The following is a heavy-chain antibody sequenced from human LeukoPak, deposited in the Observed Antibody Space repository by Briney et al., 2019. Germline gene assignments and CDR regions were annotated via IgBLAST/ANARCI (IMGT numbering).Heavy chain of an antibody. CDR2: IYHSGNT. Sequence: SETLSLTCAVSGDSINSSNWWNWVRQPPGQGLEWIAEIYHSGNTNYNPSLKSRVAISLDKSSNHFSLRLTSVTAADTAMYFCVREEMPGKFDYWGQGILVTVSS. CDR1: GDSINSSNW. V-gene: IGHV4-4*02. J-gene: IGHJ4*02. D-gene: IGHD1-26*01. CDR3: VREEMPGKFDY.